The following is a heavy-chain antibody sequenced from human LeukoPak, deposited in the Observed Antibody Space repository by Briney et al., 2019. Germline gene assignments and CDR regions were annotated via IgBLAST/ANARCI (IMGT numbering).Heavy chain of an antibody. Sequence: GGSLRLSCAASGFTFSSYAMSLVCQAPGKGLEWVSAISDSTYYADSVKGRFTIPRDNSKNTLYLLMNSLRAEDTALYFCARYCIPTSCQDDKSYYGMDVWGQGTTVTVSS. CDR1: GFTFSSYA. J-gene: IGHJ6*02. CDR2: ISDST. V-gene: IGHV3-23*01. D-gene: IGHD2-2*01. CDR3: ARYCIPTSCQDDKSYYGMDV.